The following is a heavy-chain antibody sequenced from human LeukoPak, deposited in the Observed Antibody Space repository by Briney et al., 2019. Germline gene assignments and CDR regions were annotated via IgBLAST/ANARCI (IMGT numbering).Heavy chain of an antibody. CDR3: TRGPVYYYDSSGYYDDY. D-gene: IGHD3-22*01. CDR1: GFTFSGSA. J-gene: IGHJ4*02. Sequence: PGGSLRLSCAASGFTFSGSAMHWVRQASREGLEWVGRIRSKANSYATAYAASVKGTFTISRDDSKNTAYLQMNSLKTEDTAVYYCTRGPVYYYDSSGYYDDYWGQGTLITVSS. CDR2: IRSKANSYAT. V-gene: IGHV3-73*01.